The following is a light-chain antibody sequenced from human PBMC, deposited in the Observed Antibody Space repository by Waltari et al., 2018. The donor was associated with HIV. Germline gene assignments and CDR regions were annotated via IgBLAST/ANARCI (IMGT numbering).Light chain of an antibody. CDR2: EVS. V-gene: IGLV2-14*01. CDR1: TRAVGGYNY. J-gene: IGLJ1*01. CDR3: SSYTSTSTGI. Sequence: QSALTQPAPVSGSPGQSITISCTGTTRAVGGYNYFSWNQKHPGKAPKFMIYEVSKRPSGVSKRFSGSKSGNTASLTISGLQAEDEADYYCSSYTSTSTGIVGTGTKVTVL.